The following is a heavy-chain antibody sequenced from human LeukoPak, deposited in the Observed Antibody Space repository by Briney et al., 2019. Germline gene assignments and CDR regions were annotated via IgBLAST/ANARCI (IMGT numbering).Heavy chain of an antibody. J-gene: IGHJ4*02. CDR2: MYYSGST. V-gene: IGHV4-59*01. D-gene: IGHD3-10*01. CDR1: GGSISSYY. CDR3: ARGSMVRGLDY. Sequence: SETLSLTCTVSGGSISSYYWSWIRQPPGKGLEWIGYMYYSGSTNYNPSLKSRVTISVDTSKNQFSLKLSSVTAADTAVYYCARGSMVRGLDYWGQGTLVTVSS.